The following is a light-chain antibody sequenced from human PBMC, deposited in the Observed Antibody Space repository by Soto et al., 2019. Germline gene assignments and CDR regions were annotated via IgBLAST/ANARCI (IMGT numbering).Light chain of an antibody. J-gene: IGLJ1*01. V-gene: IGLV2-14*01. CDR3: SSSTSSSTYV. CDR1: SSDVGGYNY. Sequence: QSALTQPASVSGSPGQSITISCTGTSSDVGGYNYVSWYQQHPGKAPKLMIYEVSNRPSGVSNRFFGSKSGNTASLTISGLQAEDEADYYCSSSTSSSTYVFGTGTKLTVL. CDR2: EVS.